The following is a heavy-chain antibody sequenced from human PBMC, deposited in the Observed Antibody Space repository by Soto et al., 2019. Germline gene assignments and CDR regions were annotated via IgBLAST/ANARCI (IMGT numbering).Heavy chain of an antibody. D-gene: IGHD7-27*01. CDR1: GGSVRTGSYH. Sequence: QVQLQESGPGRVKPSETLSLTCSVSGGSVRTGSYHWSWIRQPPGKGLEWIGFIPNIGSPDYNPSLKSRVGVSIDRSKNQFSPKVNAVTAADTAVYFCARIGWGGDSWGQGTLVTVSS. J-gene: IGHJ4*02. V-gene: IGHV4-61*01. CDR3: ARIGWGGDS. CDR2: IPNIGSP.